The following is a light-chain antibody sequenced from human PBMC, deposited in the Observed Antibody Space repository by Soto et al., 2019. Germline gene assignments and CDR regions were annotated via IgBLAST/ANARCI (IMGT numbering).Light chain of an antibody. CDR3: QQYNSYPWT. Sequence: DIQMTQSPSTLSASIGDRVTISCRASQNIGRWLAWYQQKPGKAPKRLIYDVSSLESGVPSRFSGSGSGTEFTLAISSLQPDDFATYYCQQYNSYPWTFGQGTRWIS. CDR2: DVS. J-gene: IGKJ1*01. V-gene: IGKV1-5*01. CDR1: QNIGRW.